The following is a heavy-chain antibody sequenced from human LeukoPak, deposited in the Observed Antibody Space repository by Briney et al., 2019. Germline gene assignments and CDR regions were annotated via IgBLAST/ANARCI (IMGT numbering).Heavy chain of an antibody. Sequence: GGSLRLSCAAAGFTFSDSWMSWVRQAPGKGLEWVSAISGSGGSTYYADSVKGRFTISRDNSKNTLYLQMNSLRAEDTAVYYCAKGSAHYDILTGYYGYWGQGTLVTVSS. J-gene: IGHJ4*02. CDR1: GFTFSDSW. D-gene: IGHD3-9*01. CDR3: AKGSAHYDILTGYYGY. CDR2: ISGSGGST. V-gene: IGHV3-23*01.